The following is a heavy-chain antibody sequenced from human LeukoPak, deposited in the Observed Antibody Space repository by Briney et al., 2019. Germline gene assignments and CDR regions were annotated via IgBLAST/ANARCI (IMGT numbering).Heavy chain of an antibody. J-gene: IGHJ4*02. V-gene: IGHV3-43*01. CDR1: GFTFDDYT. Sequence: GGSLRLSCAASGFTFDDYTMHWVRQAPGKGLEWVSLISWDGGSTYYADSVKGRFTISRDNSKNSLYLQMNSLRTEDTALYYCAKAVDATVVGYFDYWGQGTLVTVSS. CDR2: ISWDGGST. CDR3: AKAVDATVVGYFDY. D-gene: IGHD4-23*01.